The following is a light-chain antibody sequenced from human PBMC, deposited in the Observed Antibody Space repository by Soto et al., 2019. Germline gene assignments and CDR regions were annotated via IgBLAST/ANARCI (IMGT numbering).Light chain of an antibody. V-gene: IGLV2-14*01. CDR3: TSYTSSITYV. CDR1: SSDVGGYNY. J-gene: IGLJ1*01. CDR2: EVS. Sequence: LTQPASLSGSPGQSITISCTGTSSDVGGYNYVSWYQQHPGKAPKLMIYEVSNRPSGVSNRFSGSKSGNTASLTISGLQAEDEADYYCTSYTSSITYVFGTGTKVTVL.